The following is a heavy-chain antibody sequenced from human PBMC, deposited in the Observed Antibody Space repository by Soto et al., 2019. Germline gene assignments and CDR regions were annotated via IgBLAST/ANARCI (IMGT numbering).Heavy chain of an antibody. CDR1: GYTFSNYA. J-gene: IGHJ5*01. V-gene: IGHV1-18*01. CDR3: ARDGRITVIRGPLPFDS. Sequence: ASVKVSSKASGYTFSNYAISWVRQAPGQGLEWMGWISVYNGNTKSAEKFQGRVTMTTDTSTSTAYMELRSLSSDDTALYYCARDGRITVIRGPLPFDSWG. CDR2: ISVYNGNT. D-gene: IGHD3-10*01.